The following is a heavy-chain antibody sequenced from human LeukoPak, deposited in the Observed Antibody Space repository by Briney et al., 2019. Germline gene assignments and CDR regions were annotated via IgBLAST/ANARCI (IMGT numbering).Heavy chain of an antibody. D-gene: IGHD1-7*01. V-gene: IGHV3-7*01. Sequence: GGSLRLSCATYGFTFSNYWMSWVRQAPGKGLEWVANIKQDGSEKYYVDSVKGRFTISRDNAKNSLYLQMNSLRAEDTAVYYCARDLTGTTYYYYYMDVWGKGTTVTVSS. CDR3: ARDLTGTTYYYYYMDV. J-gene: IGHJ6*03. CDR1: GFTFSNYW. CDR2: IKQDGSEK.